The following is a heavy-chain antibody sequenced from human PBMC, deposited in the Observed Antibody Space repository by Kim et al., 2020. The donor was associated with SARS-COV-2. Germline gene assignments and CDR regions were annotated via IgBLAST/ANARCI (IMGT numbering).Heavy chain of an antibody. Sequence: SETLSLTCTVSGGSISSGGYYWSWIRQHPGKGLEWIGYIYYSGSTYYNPSLKSRVTISVDTSKNQFSLKLSSVTAADTAVYYCARGLYYYDSSGSAFDIWGQGTMVTVSS. CDR3: ARGLYYYDSSGSAFDI. D-gene: IGHD3-22*01. CDR1: GGSISSGGYY. CDR2: IYYSGST. J-gene: IGHJ3*02. V-gene: IGHV4-31*03.